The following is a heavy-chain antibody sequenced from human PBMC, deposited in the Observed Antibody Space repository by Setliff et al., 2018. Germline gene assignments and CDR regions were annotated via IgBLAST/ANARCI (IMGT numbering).Heavy chain of an antibody. Sequence: SETLSLTCNVSGDSISAASIMAWIRQPPGKGLEFIGYVYYSRAAKYDPSLKSRVTMSVDTSKNQFSLKLSSVTAADTAIYYCARGGTYRYFDYWGQGTLVTVSS. J-gene: IGHJ4*02. CDR3: ARGGTYRYFDY. CDR1: GDSISAAS. V-gene: IGHV4-59*01. CDR2: VYYSRAA.